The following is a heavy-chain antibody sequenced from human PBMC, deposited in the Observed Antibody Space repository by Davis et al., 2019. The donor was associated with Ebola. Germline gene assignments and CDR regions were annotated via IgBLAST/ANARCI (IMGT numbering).Heavy chain of an antibody. J-gene: IGHJ4*02. CDR1: GFTFSSYA. CDR2: ISGSGGST. V-gene: IGHV3-23*01. D-gene: IGHD2-8*02. CDR3: AKVLVVYAIGGYFDY. Sequence: GGSLRLSCAASGFTFSSYAMSWVRQAPGTGLEWVSAISGSGGSTYYADSVKGRFTISRDNSKNTLYLQMNSLRAEDTAVYYCAKVLVVYAIGGYFDYWGQGTLVTVSS.